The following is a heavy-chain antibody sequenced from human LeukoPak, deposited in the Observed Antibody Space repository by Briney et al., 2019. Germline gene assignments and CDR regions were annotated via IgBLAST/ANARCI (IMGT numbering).Heavy chain of an antibody. V-gene: IGHV4-34*01. D-gene: IGHD3-3*01. Sequence: SETLSLTSAVYGGSFRGYSWSCIRQPPGKGLEWIGEINHSGSTNYNPSLKSRVTISVDTSKNQFSLKLSSVTAADTAVYYCARAKITIFGVVIIPPYFDYWGQGTLVTVSS. CDR3: ARAKITIFGVVIIPPYFDY. CDR1: GGSFRGYS. CDR2: INHSGST. J-gene: IGHJ4*02.